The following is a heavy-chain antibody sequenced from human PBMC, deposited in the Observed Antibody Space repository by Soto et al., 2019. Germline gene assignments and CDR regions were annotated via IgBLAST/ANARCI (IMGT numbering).Heavy chain of an antibody. D-gene: IGHD2-15*01. CDR3: AKDGGSVCSGGTCYFQAPDY. CDR2: IDGSGRNT. CDR1: GSTFSSYA. V-gene: IGHV3-23*01. J-gene: IGHJ4*02. Sequence: EVQLLESGGGLVQPGGSLRLSCAASGSTFSSYAMSWVRQAPGKGLEWVSGIDGSGRNTYYADSVKGRFTISRDNSKNTLSVQMDSLRVEDTALYYCAKDGGSVCSGGTCYFQAPDYWGQGTLVTVSS.